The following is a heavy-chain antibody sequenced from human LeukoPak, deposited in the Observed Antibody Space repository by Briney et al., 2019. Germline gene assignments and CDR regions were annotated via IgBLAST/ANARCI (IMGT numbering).Heavy chain of an antibody. J-gene: IGHJ4*02. V-gene: IGHV3-48*04. CDR3: ARDRPYSGSYFDFDY. CDR2: ISSSSSTI. D-gene: IGHD1-26*01. Sequence: PGGSLRLSCAASGFTFSSYGMHWVRQAPGKGLEWVSYISSSSSTIYYADSVKGRFTISRDNAKNSLYLQMNSLRAEDTAVYYCARDRPYSGSYFDFDYWGQGTLVTVSS. CDR1: GFTFSSYG.